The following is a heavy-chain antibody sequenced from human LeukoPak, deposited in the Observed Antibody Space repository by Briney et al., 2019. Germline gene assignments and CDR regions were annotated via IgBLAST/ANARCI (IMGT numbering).Heavy chain of an antibody. CDR1: GYTFTSHD. D-gene: IGHD2-8*02. J-gene: IGHJ5*02. V-gene: IGHV1-8*01. CDR3: ARRGLGTGYPGS. CDR2: MNPNSGNT. Sequence: ASVKVSCKASGYTFTSHDINWVRQATGQGLEWMGWMNPNSGNTGYAQKFQGRVTMTRNTSISTAYMELSSLRSEDTAVYYCARRGLGTGYPGSWGQGTLVTVSS.